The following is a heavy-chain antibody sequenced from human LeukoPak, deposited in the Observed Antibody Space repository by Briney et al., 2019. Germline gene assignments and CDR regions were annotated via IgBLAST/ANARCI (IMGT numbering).Heavy chain of an antibody. CDR2: INPSGGST. D-gene: IGHD3-3*01. CDR1: GYTFTSYY. J-gene: IGHJ6*02. CDR3: ARDRLPDFWSGYYSYYYYGMDV. Sequence: ASVTVSCKASGYTFTSYYMHWVRQAPGQGLEWMGIINPSGGSTSYAQKFQGRVTMTRDTSTSTVYMELSSLRSEDTAVYYCARDRLPDFWSGYYSYYYYGMDVWGQGTTVTVSS. V-gene: IGHV1-46*01.